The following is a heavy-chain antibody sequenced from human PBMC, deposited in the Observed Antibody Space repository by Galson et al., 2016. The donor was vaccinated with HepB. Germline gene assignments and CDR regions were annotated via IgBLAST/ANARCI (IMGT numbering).Heavy chain of an antibody. CDR3: ARDAGGFDC. V-gene: IGHV3-7*04. CDR2: IKQDGSVQ. Sequence: SLRLSCAASGFFFSSYAMSWVRQAPGKGLEWVANIKQDGSVQHYVDSVKGRSTISRDNAKNSLYLQMNSLRGEDTAVYYCARDAGGFDCWGQGTLVTVSS. CDR1: GFFFSSYA. D-gene: IGHD3-10*01. J-gene: IGHJ4*02.